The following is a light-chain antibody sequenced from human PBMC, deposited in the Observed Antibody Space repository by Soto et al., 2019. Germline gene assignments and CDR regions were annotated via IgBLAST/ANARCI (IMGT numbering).Light chain of an antibody. CDR1: ESISSH. V-gene: IGKV1-9*01. CDR3: QQVNSYPIT. CDR2: VAS. Sequence: IQLTQSPSSLSASVGDRAILTCRASESISSHLGWYQQKPGKAPKLLIYVASTMASGVPSRFSGSGSETEFTLTISSLQPEDFAIYYCQQVNSYPITFGEGTRVEI. J-gene: IGKJ5*01.